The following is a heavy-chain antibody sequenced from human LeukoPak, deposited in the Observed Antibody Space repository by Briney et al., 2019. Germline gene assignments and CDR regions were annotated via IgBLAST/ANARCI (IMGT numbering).Heavy chain of an antibody. V-gene: IGHV3-43*02. CDR1: GFTFKDYA. D-gene: IGHD5-18*01. Sequence: PGGSLRLSCAASGFTFKDYAMHWVRQAPGKGLEWVSLIGGDGGTTFYGDSVKGRFTISRDNGKNSLYLQMNSLRTEDTAFYYCAKDIGERGYKDYWGQGTLVAVSS. J-gene: IGHJ4*02. CDR2: IGGDGGTT. CDR3: AKDIGERGYKDY.